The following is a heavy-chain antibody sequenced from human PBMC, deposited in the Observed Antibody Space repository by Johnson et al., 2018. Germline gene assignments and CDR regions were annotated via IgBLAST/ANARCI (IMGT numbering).Heavy chain of an antibody. D-gene: IGHD6-13*01. CDR2: ISFDGSNK. CDR3: ARDSCAYSSSCQKVAFDI. Sequence: QVQLVQSGGGVVQPGRSLRLSCAASGFTFSTYGMHWVRQAPGKGLEWLSVISFDGSNKNYVDSVKGRFTISRDNSKNTLYLKMNSLRAEDTAVYYCARDSCAYSSSCQKVAFDIWGQGTMVTVSS. J-gene: IGHJ3*02. CDR1: GFTFSTYG. V-gene: IGHV3-30*03.